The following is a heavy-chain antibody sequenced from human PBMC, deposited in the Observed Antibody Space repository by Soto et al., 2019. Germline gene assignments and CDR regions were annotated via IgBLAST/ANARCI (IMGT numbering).Heavy chain of an antibody. Sequence: GSLRLSCAASGFNFTNHWMHWVRQAPGKGLVWVSRITSDGKSKAYAESVKGRFAISRDNAKNTVYLQMNGLTVEDTAVYYCARESGDWPLNWFDPWGQGTLVTVSS. D-gene: IGHD2-21*02. V-gene: IGHV3-74*01. J-gene: IGHJ5*02. CDR1: GFNFTNHW. CDR3: ARESGDWPLNWFDP. CDR2: ITSDGKSK.